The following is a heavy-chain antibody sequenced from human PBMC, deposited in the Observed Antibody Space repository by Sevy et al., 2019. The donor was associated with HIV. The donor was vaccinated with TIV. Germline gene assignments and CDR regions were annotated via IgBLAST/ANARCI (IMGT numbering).Heavy chain of an antibody. CDR3: ASGVDIVATWIYFDY. J-gene: IGHJ4*02. D-gene: IGHD5-12*01. CDR1: GYSFTSYW. Sequence: GESLKISCKGSGYSFTSYWIGWVRQMPGKGLEWMGIIYPGDSDTRYSPSFQGQVTISADKSISTAYLQWSSLKASDTSMYYCASGVDIVATWIYFDYWGQGTLVTVSS. CDR2: IYPGDSDT. V-gene: IGHV5-51*01.